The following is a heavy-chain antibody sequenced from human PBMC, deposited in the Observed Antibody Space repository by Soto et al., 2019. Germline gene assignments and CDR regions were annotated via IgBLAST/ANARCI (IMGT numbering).Heavy chain of an antibody. CDR2: INPNSGDT. CDR1: GYTFTIYF. CDR3: ARAKRGSFYFDS. V-gene: IGHV1-2*02. Sequence: QVQLVQSGPEMSKPGASVKVSCNTSGYTFTIYFIHWVRQAPGQGLEWMGWINPNSGDTKYAQNFPGRVTMTRDTSISTAYMDLGGLTSDDTAVFFCARAKRGSFYFDSWGQGTLVSVSS. D-gene: IGHD1-26*01. J-gene: IGHJ4*02.